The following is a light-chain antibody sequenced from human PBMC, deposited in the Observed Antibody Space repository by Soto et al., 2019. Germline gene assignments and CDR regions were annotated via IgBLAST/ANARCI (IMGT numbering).Light chain of an antibody. CDR1: SSNIGATP. CDR2: NTD. Sequence: QSVLTQPHSASGTPGQRVTISCSGSSSNIGATPINWYQQLPGTAPTLLLSNTDQRPSGFPDRFSASKSGTSASLAISGLQSEAAADRSCEAWDDGLYGAVLGGGTKLHVL. CDR3: EAWDDGLYGAV. J-gene: IGLJ2*01. V-gene: IGLV1-44*01.